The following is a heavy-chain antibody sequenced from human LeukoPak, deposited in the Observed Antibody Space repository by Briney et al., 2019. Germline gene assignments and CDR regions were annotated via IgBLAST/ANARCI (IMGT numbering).Heavy chain of an antibody. V-gene: IGHV1-18*01. J-gene: IGHJ4*02. Sequence: ASVKVSCRASGYTFTSYGISWVRQAPGQGLEWMGWISAYNGNINYAQKFQGRVTMTTDTSTSTAYMELRSLGSDDTAVYYCARDRSSGWTGVFDYWGQGTLVTVSS. CDR3: ARDRSSGWTGVFDY. CDR2: ISAYNGNI. CDR1: GYTFTSYG. D-gene: IGHD6-19*01.